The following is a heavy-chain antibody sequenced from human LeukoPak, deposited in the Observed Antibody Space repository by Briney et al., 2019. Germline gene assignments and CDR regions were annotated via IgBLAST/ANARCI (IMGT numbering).Heavy chain of an antibody. V-gene: IGHV4-31*03. Sequence: SQTLSLTCTVSGGSISSGGYYWSWIRQHPGKGLEWIGYIYYSGSTNYSPSLKSRVTISVDSSKNQFSLKLNSVTAADTAVYYCARHGRGNSVNADHWGQGTLVSVSS. J-gene: IGHJ4*02. CDR3: ARHGRGNSVNADH. CDR2: IYYSGST. D-gene: IGHD1-1*01. CDR1: GGSISSGGYY.